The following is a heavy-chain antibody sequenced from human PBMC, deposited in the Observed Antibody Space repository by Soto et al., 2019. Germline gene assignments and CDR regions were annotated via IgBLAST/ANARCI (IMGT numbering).Heavy chain of an antibody. Sequence: SETLSLTCSVSGDSISTYDLSWIRQPPGKRLEWLGHVSSSGIAIYNPSLESRVTISADTSKNHFFLNLDSVTAADTAVYFCAAVSVYSTSFDYWGHGTLVTVSS. CDR2: VSSSGIA. CDR3: AAVSVYSTSFDY. V-gene: IGHV4-59*01. CDR1: GDSISTYD. J-gene: IGHJ4*01. D-gene: IGHD5-12*01.